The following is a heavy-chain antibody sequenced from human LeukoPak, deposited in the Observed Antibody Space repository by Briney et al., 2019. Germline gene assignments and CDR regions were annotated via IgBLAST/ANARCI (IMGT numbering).Heavy chain of an antibody. CDR2: INTGSNYI. D-gene: IGHD2-15*01. V-gene: IGHV3-21*04. CDR3: AKDAVSIVVVVAANDYYYMDV. CDR1: GFTFSESG. Sequence: PGGSLRLSCAASGFTFSESGMNWVRQAPGKGLEWVSSINTGSNYIYYADSVKGRFTISRDNPKNSLYLQMNSLRAEDTAVYYCAKDAVSIVVVVAANDYYYMDVWGKGTTVTVSS. J-gene: IGHJ6*03.